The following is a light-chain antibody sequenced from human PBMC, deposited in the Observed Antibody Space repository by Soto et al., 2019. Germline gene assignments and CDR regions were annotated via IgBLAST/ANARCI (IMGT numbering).Light chain of an antibody. CDR1: SSDVGGYNY. Sequence: QPVLTQPRSVSGSPGQSVTISCTGTSSDVGGYNYVSWYQQHPGKATKLMIYDVSKRPSGVPDRFSGSKSGNTASLTISGLKAEDESDYYCCSYAGSYTCDVVLGGGTQLPVL. CDR2: DVS. V-gene: IGLV2-11*01. J-gene: IGLJ2*01. CDR3: CSYAGSYTCDVV.